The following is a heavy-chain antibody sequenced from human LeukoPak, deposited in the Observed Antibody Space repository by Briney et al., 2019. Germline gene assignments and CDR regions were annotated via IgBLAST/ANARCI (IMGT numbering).Heavy chain of an antibody. CDR3: ARDERDFYDSSGYYGMDV. D-gene: IGHD3-22*01. CDR2: IKQDGSEK. V-gene: IGHV3-7*01. J-gene: IGHJ6*02. CDR1: GFTFSSYW. Sequence: GGSLRLSCAASGFTFSSYWMSWVRQAPGKGLEWVANIKQDGSEKYYVDSVKGRFTISRDNAKNSLYQQMNSLRAEDTAVYYCARDERDFYDSSGYYGMDVWGQGTTVTVSS.